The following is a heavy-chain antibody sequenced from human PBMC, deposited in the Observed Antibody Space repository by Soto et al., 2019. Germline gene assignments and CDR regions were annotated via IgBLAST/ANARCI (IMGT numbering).Heavy chain of an antibody. CDR1: GGTFSNYD. CDR3: ARARALRHFPAKTFGRHFHN. J-gene: IGHJ4*02. CDR2: IIPMFGTS. V-gene: IGHV1-69*12. Sequence: QVQLVQSGAEVQKPGSSVKVSCTAIGGTFSNYDVNWVRQTPGQGLEWMGGIIPMFGTSHYSQSFQGRVTITADEAGKPAYLKLSGLKYEDTDMYFCARARALRHFPAKTFGRHFHNWGQGTQVTVSS. D-gene: IGHD3-16*01.